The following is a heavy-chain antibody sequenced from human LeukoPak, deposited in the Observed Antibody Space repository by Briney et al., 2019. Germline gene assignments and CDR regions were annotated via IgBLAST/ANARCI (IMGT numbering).Heavy chain of an antibody. CDR2: ISGSGGRT. V-gene: IGHV3-23*01. Sequence: GGSLRLSCAAAGITFSSYAMSWVRQAPGKGLEWVSAISGSGGRTYYADSVKGRFTIARDNSKNTLYLQMNSLRAEDTAVYYCARDRNGNYGRWGFDYWGQGTLVTVSS. D-gene: IGHD4-17*01. J-gene: IGHJ4*02. CDR3: ARDRNGNYGRWGFDY. CDR1: GITFSSYA.